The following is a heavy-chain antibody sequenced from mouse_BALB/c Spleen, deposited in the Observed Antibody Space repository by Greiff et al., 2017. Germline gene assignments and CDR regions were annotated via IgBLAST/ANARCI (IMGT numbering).Heavy chain of an antibody. V-gene: IGHV5-6-5*01. CDR3: ARVSTVAYYYAMDY. CDR2: ISSGGST. CDR1: GFTFSSYA. J-gene: IGHJ4*01. Sequence: EVQGVESGGGLVKPGGSLKLSCAASGFTFSSYAMSWVRQTPEKRLEWVASISSGGSTYYPDSVKGRFTISRDNARNILYLQMSSLRSEDTAMYYCARVSTVAYYYAMDYWGQGTSVTVSS. D-gene: IGHD1-1*01.